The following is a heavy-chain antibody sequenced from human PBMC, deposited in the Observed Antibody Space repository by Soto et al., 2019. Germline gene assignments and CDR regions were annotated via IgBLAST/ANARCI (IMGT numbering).Heavy chain of an antibody. D-gene: IGHD1-26*01. J-gene: IGHJ6*02. CDR1: GGTFSSYA. CDR3: ASPGYSAEYYYYGMDV. CDR2: IIPIFGTA. V-gene: IGHV1-69*01. Sequence: QVQLVQSGAEVKKPGSSVKVSCKASGGTFSSYAISWVRQAPGQGLEWMGGIIPIFGTANYAQKFQGRVTITADEATSTAYMELSSLRSEDTAVYYCASPGYSAEYYYYGMDVWGQGTTVTVSS.